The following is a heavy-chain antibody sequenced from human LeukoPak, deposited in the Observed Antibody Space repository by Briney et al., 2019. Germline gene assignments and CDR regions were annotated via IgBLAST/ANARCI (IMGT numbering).Heavy chain of an antibody. J-gene: IGHJ4*02. V-gene: IGHV5-51*01. CDR1: GYSFTSYW. D-gene: IGHD1-26*01. CDR3: ARRIVGATWGFDY. Sequence: GGSLQISCKGSGYSFTSYWIGWVRQMPGKGLEWMGIIYPGDSDTRYSPSFQGQVTISADKSISTAYLQWSSLKASDAAMYYCARRIVGATWGFDYWGQGTVVTVSS. CDR2: IYPGDSDT.